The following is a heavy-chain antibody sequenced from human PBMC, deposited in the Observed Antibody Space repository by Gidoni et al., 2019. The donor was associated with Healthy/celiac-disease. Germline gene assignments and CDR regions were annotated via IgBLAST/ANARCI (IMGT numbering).Heavy chain of an antibody. V-gene: IGHV4-59*01. CDR3: ARTRLWFGKLDYYGMDV. J-gene: IGHJ6*02. Sequence: QVQLQESGPGLVKPSETLSVTCTVSGGSISSYYWSWIRQPPGKGLEWIGYIYYRGSTNYNPSLKSRVTISVDTSKNQFSLKLSSVTAADTAVYYCARTRLWFGKLDYYGMDVWGQGTTVTVSS. D-gene: IGHD3-10*01. CDR2: IYYRGST. CDR1: GGSISSYY.